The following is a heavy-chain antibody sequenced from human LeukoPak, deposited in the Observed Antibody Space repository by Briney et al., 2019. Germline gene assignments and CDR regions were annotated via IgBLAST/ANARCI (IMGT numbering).Heavy chain of an antibody. J-gene: IGHJ5*02. Sequence: GASVKVSCKASGYTFTGYYMHWVRQAPGQGLKWMGWINPNSGGTNYAQKFQGRVTMTRDTSISTASMELSRLRSDDTAVYYCASERIRSVPAATHNWFDPWGQGTLVTVSS. D-gene: IGHD2-2*01. V-gene: IGHV1-2*02. CDR2: INPNSGGT. CDR3: ASERIRSVPAATHNWFDP. CDR1: GYTFTGYY.